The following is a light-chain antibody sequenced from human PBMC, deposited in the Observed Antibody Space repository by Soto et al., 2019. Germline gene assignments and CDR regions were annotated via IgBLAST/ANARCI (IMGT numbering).Light chain of an antibody. Sequence: QSARTQPASVSGTAGQSIAISYAGSSSDGGIYNYVAWYKQQPGKVPKIIIYEVTSRPQGVTIRIYGYKDGKKASLTIEGLQPDYEADYCCCSYTTSCTRVF. CDR1: SSDGGIYNY. CDR3: CSYTTSCTRV. V-gene: IGLV2-14*03. CDR2: EVT. J-gene: IGLJ1*01.